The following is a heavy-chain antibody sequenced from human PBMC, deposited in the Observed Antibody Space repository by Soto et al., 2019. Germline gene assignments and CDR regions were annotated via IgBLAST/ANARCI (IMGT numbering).Heavy chain of an antibody. J-gene: IGHJ3*02. CDR3: ARATLPYCSSTSCRGFYAFDI. D-gene: IGHD2-2*01. V-gene: IGHV1-3*01. Sequence: GASVNVSCKASGYTFTSYAMHWVRQAPGQRLEWMGWINAGNGNTKYSQKFQGRVTITRDTSASTAYMELSSLRSEDTAVYYCARATLPYCSSTSCRGFYAFDIWGQGTMVTVSS. CDR1: GYTFTSYA. CDR2: INAGNGNT.